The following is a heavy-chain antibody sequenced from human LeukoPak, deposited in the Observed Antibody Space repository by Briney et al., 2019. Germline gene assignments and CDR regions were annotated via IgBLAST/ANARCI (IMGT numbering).Heavy chain of an antibody. CDR3: AIYQGGSPSSSWFDP. Sequence: GGSLRLSCAASGFTFSSCAMSRVRQAPGKGLEWVSAISGSGGSTYYADSVKGRFTISRDNSKNTLYVQMNSLRVEDTAVYYCAIYQGGSPSSSWFDPWGQGTLVTVSS. D-gene: IGHD1-26*01. J-gene: IGHJ5*02. CDR1: GFTFSSCA. V-gene: IGHV3-23*01. CDR2: ISGSGGST.